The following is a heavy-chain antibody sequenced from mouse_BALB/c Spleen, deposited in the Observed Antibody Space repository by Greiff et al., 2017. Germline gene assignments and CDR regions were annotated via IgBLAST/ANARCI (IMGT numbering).Heavy chain of an antibody. J-gene: IGHJ4*01. Sequence: VQLQESGPGLVAPSQSLSITCTVSGFSLTSYGVHWVRQPPGKGLEWLGVIWAGGSTNYNSALMSRLSISKDNSKSQVFLKMNSLQTDDTAMYYCARGPSLLRLRPYAMDYWGQGTSVTVSS. CDR1: GFSLTSYG. D-gene: IGHD1-2*01. CDR3: ARGPSLLRLRPYAMDY. V-gene: IGHV2-9*02. CDR2: IWAGGST.